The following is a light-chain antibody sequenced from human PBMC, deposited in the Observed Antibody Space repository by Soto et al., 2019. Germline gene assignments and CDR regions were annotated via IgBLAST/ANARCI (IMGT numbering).Light chain of an antibody. CDR3: EQVQSFPIT. CDR2: DAS. Sequence: DIQMTQSPSSVSASVGDRVTITCRASQDIKRWLAWYQQKPGKAPELLIHDASSLQSGAPSRFSGSGSGTDFTLTISSLQPEDFATYYCEQVQSFPITFGQGTRLEIK. V-gene: IGKV1-12*01. J-gene: IGKJ5*01. CDR1: QDIKRW.